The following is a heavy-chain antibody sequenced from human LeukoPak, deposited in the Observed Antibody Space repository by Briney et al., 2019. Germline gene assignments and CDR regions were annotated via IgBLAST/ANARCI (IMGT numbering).Heavy chain of an antibody. J-gene: IGHJ5*02. V-gene: IGHV3-30-3*01. CDR3: ASAREEYNWFDP. CDR2: ISYDGSNK. Sequence: AGGSLRLSCAASGFTFSSYAVHWVRQAPGKGLEWVAVISYDGSNKYYADSGKGRFTISRDNSKNTLYLQMNSLRAEDTAVYYCASAREEYNWFDPWGQGTLVTVSS. D-gene: IGHD3-10*01. CDR1: GFTFSSYA.